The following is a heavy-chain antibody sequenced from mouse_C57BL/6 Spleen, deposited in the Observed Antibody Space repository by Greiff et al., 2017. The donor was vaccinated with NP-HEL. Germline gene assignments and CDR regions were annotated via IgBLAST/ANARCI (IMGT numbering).Heavy chain of an antibody. CDR2: ILPGSGST. J-gene: IGHJ4*01. V-gene: IGHV1-9*01. D-gene: IGHD2-5*01. Sequence: QVQLQQSGAELMKPGASVKLSCKATGYTFTGYWIEWVKQRPGHGLEWIGEILPGSGSTNYNEKFKGKATFTADTSSNTAYMQLSSLTTEDSAIYDCARSTESNYEGNYAMDYWGQGTSVTVSS. CDR1: GYTFTGYW. CDR3: ARSTESNYEGNYAMDY.